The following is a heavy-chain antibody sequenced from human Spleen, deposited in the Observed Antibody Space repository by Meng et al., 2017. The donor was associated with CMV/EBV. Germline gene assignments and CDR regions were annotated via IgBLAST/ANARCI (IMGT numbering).Heavy chain of an antibody. V-gene: IGHV3-7*01. Sequence: FHFSSYWMSWVRQAPGKGREWVANIKPDANEKYYVDSVKGRFPISRDNAKNSLYLQMNSLRAEDTAVYYCARWVVVVPAAMNWFDPWGQGTLVTVSS. J-gene: IGHJ5*02. CDR3: ARWVVVVPAAMNWFDP. CDR2: IKPDANEK. D-gene: IGHD2-2*01. CDR1: FHFSSYW.